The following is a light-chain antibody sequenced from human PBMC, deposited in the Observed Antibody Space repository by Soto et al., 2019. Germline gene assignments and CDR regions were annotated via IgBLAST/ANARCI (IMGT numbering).Light chain of an antibody. CDR1: QSVSSSY. V-gene: IGKV3D-15*01. Sequence: EIVLTQSPGTLSLSPGERATLSCRASQSVSSSYLAWYQQKPGQAPRLLIYGASNRATGIPARFSGSGSGTEFTLTITSLQSEDIALYYCQQYNIWPPITFGQGTRLEIK. CDR2: GAS. J-gene: IGKJ5*01. CDR3: QQYNIWPPIT.